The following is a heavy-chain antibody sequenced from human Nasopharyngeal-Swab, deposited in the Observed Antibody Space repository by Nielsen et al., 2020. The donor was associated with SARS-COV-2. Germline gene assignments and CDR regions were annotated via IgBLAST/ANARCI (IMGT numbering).Heavy chain of an antibody. Sequence: ASVKVSCKASGYTFTSYAIHWLRQAPGQSLEWMGWINAGDGSPRYSQKFQGRSTTTRDTSATTAYMELSGLRSEDTAVYYCARVSSDRWLEYYFDYWGQGTLVTVSS. CDR3: ARVSSDRWLEYYFDY. V-gene: IGHV1-3*01. J-gene: IGHJ4*02. D-gene: IGHD5-24*01. CDR1: GYTFTSYA. CDR2: INAGDGSP.